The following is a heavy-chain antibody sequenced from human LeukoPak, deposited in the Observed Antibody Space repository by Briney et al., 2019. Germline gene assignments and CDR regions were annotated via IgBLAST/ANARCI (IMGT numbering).Heavy chain of an antibody. CDR1: GFSFSTWS. CDR2: ISSTGSDK. V-gene: IGHV3-21*06. CDR3: ATTLYDSAGFYWGLLAS. J-gene: IGHJ4*02. D-gene: IGHD3-22*01. Sequence: GGSLRLSCAASGFSFSTWSMNWVRQAPGKGLEWVSSISSTGSDKYYGDSVKGRFTVSRDNAKNSLFLQMNSPRAEDTAMYYCATTLYDSAGFYWGLLASWGQGTLVTVSS.